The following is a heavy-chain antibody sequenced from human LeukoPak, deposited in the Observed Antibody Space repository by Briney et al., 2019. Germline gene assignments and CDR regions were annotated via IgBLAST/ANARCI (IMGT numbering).Heavy chain of an antibody. V-gene: IGHV1-18*01. CDR3: ARDDYGDYWGFDYYYGMDV. J-gene: IGHJ6*02. Sequence: ASVKVSCEASGYTFTSYGISWVRQAPGQGLEWMGWISAYNGNTNYAQKLQGRVTMTTDTSTSTAYMELRSLRSDDTAVYYCARDDYGDYWGFDYYYGMDVWGQGTTVTVSS. D-gene: IGHD4-17*01. CDR1: GYTFTSYG. CDR2: ISAYNGNT.